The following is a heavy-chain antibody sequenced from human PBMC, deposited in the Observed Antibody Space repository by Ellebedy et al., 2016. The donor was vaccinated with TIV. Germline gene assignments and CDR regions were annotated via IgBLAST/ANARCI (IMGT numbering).Heavy chain of an antibody. CDR3: ARDQGYSSSWLTD. CDR2: IWYDGTTN. CDR1: GFTFSSYG. D-gene: IGHD6-13*01. V-gene: IGHV3-33*08. Sequence: GESLKISCVSSGFTFSSYGIHWVRQAPGKGLEWVAVIWYDGTTNCYIDSVKGRFSISRDSSKNTVDLQMNILRVEDTAVNYCARDQGYSSSWLTDWGQGTLVTVSS. J-gene: IGHJ4*02.